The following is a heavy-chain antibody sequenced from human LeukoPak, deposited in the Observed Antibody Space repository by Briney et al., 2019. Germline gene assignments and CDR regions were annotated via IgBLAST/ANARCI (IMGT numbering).Heavy chain of an antibody. V-gene: IGHV4-4*02. CDR1: GGSISSSNW. D-gene: IGHD1-1*01. J-gene: IGHJ6*02. Sequence: SGTLSLTCAVSGGSISSSNWWSWVRQPPGKGLEWIGEIYHSGSTNYNPSLKSRVTISVDKSKNQFSLKLSSVTAADTAVYYCARDRTHNFYYYGMDVWGQGTTVTVSS. CDR3: ARDRTHNFYYYGMDV. CDR2: IYHSGST.